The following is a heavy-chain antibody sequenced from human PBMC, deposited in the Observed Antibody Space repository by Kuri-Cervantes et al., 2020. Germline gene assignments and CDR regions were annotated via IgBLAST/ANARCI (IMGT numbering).Heavy chain of an antibody. CDR2: ISGSGDIT. V-gene: IGHV3-23*01. CDR3: ARDHLGD. J-gene: IGHJ4*02. CDR1: GFTVSSNY. Sequence: GESLKISCAASGFTVSSNYMSWVRQASGKGLEWVSVISGSGDITSYADSVKGRFTLSRDNSKNTLYLQLNSLRTEDTAVYYCARDHLGDWGQGTLVTVSS.